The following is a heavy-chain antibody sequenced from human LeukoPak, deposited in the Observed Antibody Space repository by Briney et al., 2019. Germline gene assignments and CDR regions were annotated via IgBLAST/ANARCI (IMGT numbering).Heavy chain of an antibody. CDR1: GGSISSYY. V-gene: IGHV4-59*08. CDR3: ARGIAAAGSTPDY. J-gene: IGHJ4*02. Sequence: PSETLSLTCTVSGGSISSYYWSWIRQPPGKGLEWIGYIYYSGSTNYNPSLKSRVTISVDTSKNQFSLRLSSVTAADTAVYYCARGIAAAGSTPDYWGQGTLVTVSS. D-gene: IGHD6-13*01. CDR2: IYYSGST.